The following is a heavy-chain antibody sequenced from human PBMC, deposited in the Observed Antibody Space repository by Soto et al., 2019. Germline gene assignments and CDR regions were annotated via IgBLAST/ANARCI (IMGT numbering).Heavy chain of an antibody. V-gene: IGHV4-30-4*01. CDR3: ARDLPTVAMRY. J-gene: IGHJ4*02. D-gene: IGHD4-17*01. CDR1: GGSISSGDYY. CDR2: IYYSGST. Sequence: QVQLQESGPGLVKPSQTLSLTCTVSGGSISSGDYYWSWIRQPPGKGLEWIGYIYYSGSTYYNPSLKSXXTXSXXTSKNQFSLKLSSVTAADTAVYYCARDLPTVAMRYWGQGTLVTVSS.